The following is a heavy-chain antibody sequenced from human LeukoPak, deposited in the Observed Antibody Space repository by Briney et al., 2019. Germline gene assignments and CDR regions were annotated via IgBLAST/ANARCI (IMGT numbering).Heavy chain of an antibody. CDR3: ARGPYSYYDFWSGYYFDY. D-gene: IGHD3-3*01. Sequence: ASVKVSCKASGYTFTRYYMHWVLQAPGPGREWMGRINPNSGGTNYAQKFQGRVTMTRDTSISTAYMELSRLRSDDTAVYYCARGPYSYYDFWSGYYFDYWGQGTLVTVSS. J-gene: IGHJ4*02. V-gene: IGHV1-2*06. CDR1: GYTFTRYY. CDR2: INPNSGGT.